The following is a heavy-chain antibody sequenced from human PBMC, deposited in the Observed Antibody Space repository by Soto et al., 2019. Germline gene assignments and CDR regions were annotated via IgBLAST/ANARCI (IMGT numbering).Heavy chain of an antibody. CDR1: GGSISSGGYY. Sequence: LSLTCTVSGGSISSGGYYWSWIRQHPGKGLEWIGYIYYSGSTYYNPSLKSRVTISVDTFKNQFSLKLSSVTAADTAVYYCARGRGDYGDYGYYYYGMDVWGQGTTVTVSS. J-gene: IGHJ6*02. V-gene: IGHV4-31*03. CDR3: ARGRGDYGDYGYYYYGMDV. D-gene: IGHD4-17*01. CDR2: IYYSGST.